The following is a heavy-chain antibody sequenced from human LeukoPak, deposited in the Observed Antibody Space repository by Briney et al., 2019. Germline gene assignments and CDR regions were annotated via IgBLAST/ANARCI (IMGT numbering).Heavy chain of an antibody. CDR2: IYYTGST. CDR1: GGSIDSYY. J-gene: IGHJ4*02. CDR3: ARVYQSAEYYFDY. V-gene: IGHV4-59*01. D-gene: IGHD2-2*01. Sequence: SETLSLTCTVSGGSIDSYYWSWIRQPPGKGLEWIGYIYYTGSTEYHASPKTRVTISLDTSKTQFSLTLTSVTAADTAVYYCARVYQSAEYYFDYWGQGNLVSVSS.